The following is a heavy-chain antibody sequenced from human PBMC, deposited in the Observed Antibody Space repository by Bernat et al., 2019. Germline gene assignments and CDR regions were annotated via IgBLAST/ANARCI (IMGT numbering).Heavy chain of an antibody. J-gene: IGHJ4*02. CDR1: GFTFGSYA. V-gene: IGHV3-23*01. CDR2: FGGGGGGVSSIGGGGGDI. D-gene: IGHD3-22*01. CDR3: AKDMRGYYRPSDY. Sequence: EVRRLEPGGGLVQPGGSLGLPFEVPGFTFGSYAMNWFGRAQGKGLSWVSTFGGGGGGVSSIGGGGGDIYYPNSVRGRFTISRDNSKNTLYLQMNSLRAEDTAIYYCAKDMRGYYRPSDYWGQGTLVTVSS.